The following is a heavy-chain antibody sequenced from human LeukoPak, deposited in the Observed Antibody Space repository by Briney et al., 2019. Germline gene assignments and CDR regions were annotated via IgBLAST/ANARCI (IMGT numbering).Heavy chain of an antibody. CDR3: ARGPQGINYDFWSGYPYYFDY. V-gene: IGHV1-2*02. CDR1: GYTFTGYY. J-gene: IGHJ4*02. Sequence: RASVKVSCKASGYTFTGYYMHWVRLAPGPGLEWMGWINPNSGGTNYAQKFQGRVTMTRDTSISTAYMELSRLRSDDTAVYYCARGPQGINYDFWSGYPYYFDYWGQGTLVTVSS. D-gene: IGHD3-3*01. CDR2: INPNSGGT.